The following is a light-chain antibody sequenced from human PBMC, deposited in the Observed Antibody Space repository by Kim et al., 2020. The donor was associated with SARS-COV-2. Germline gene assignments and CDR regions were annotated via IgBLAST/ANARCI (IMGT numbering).Light chain of an antibody. CDR1: KVGEKY. V-gene: IGLV3-1*01. Sequence: VAQGQKASITGWGDKVGEKYSCWYQQKPGQSPVLFIYQDTKRPSGIPERFAGSNSGNTATLTISGTQAMDEADYYCQTWDSITVVFGGGTQLTVL. J-gene: IGLJ2*01. CDR2: QDT. CDR3: QTWDSITVV.